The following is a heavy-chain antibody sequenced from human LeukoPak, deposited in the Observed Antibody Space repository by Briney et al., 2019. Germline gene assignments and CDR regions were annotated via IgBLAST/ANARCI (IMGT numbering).Heavy chain of an antibody. V-gene: IGHV3-21*01. Sequence: GGSLRLSCAASGFTFGSFSMTWARQAPGKGLEWVSTISSSGSGTYIYYADSAKGRFTISRDNAKNSLYLQMNSLRAEDTAVYYCARDPGRSGGSCYSDYWGQGTMVTVSS. CDR2: ISSSGSGTYI. D-gene: IGHD2-15*01. J-gene: IGHJ4*02. CDR1: GFTFGSFS. CDR3: ARDPGRSGGSCYSDY.